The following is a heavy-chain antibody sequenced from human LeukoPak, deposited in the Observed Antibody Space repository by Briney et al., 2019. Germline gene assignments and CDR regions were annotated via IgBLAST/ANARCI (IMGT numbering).Heavy chain of an antibody. D-gene: IGHD3-10*01. V-gene: IGHV4-59*01. J-gene: IGHJ4*02. CDR2: IYYSGST. CDR3: ARWPTPYYYGSGSGNY. CDR1: GGSISRYY. Sequence: SETLSLTCTVSGGSISRYYWSWIRQPPGKGLEWIGYIYYSGSTNYNPSLKSRVTISVDTSKNQFSLKLSSVTAADTAVYYCARWPTPYYYGSGSGNYWGQGTLLTVSS.